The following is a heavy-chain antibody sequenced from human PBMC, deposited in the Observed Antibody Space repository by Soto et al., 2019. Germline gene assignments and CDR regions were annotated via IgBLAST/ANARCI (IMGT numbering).Heavy chain of an antibody. D-gene: IGHD6-13*01. Sequence: GGSLSLSCAASGFTLSTYGMHWVRQAPGKGLEWVAAMSYDGTKEYYADSVKGRFTISRDNSRNTLFLQLNSLRAEDTAVYYCAKEYGSTWIDHWGQGTLVNVSS. J-gene: IGHJ4*02. CDR3: AKEYGSTWIDH. CDR1: GFTLSTYG. CDR2: MSYDGTKE. V-gene: IGHV3-30*18.